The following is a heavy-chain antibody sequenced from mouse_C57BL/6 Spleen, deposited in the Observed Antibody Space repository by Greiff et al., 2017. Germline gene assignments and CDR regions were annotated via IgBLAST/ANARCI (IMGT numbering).Heavy chain of an antibody. CDR2: ISYDGSN. CDR1: GYSITSGYY. J-gene: IGHJ1*03. D-gene: IGHD1-2*01. V-gene: IGHV3-6*01. Sequence: EVQLQESGPGLVKPSQSLSLTCSVTGYSITSGYYWNWIRQFPGNKLEWMGYISYDGSNNYNPSLKNRISITRDTSKNQFFLTLNTVTTEDTATYCCARTTARAKYFDVWGTGTTVTVSS. CDR3: ARTTARAKYFDV.